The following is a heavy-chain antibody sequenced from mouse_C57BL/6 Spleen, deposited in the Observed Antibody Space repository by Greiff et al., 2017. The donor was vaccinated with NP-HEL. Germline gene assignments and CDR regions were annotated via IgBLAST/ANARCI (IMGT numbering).Heavy chain of an antibody. D-gene: IGHD2-10*01. Sequence: QVQLQQSGAELVKPGASVKISCKASGYAFSSYWMNWVKQRPGKGLEWIGQIYPGDGDTNYNGKFKGKATLTADKSSSTAYMQLSSLTSEDSAVYFCAREGAYSGYFDVWGTGTTVTVSS. J-gene: IGHJ1*03. CDR3: AREGAYSGYFDV. CDR1: GYAFSSYW. V-gene: IGHV1-80*01. CDR2: IYPGDGDT.